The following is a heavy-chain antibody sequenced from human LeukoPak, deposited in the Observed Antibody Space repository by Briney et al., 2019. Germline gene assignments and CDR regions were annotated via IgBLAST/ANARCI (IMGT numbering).Heavy chain of an antibody. V-gene: IGHV4-30-4*08. D-gene: IGHD2-2*01. CDR1: GGSLSSGGYY. CDR2: IYYSGST. J-gene: IGHJ5*02. Sequence: SETLSLTCTVSGGSLSSGGYYWSWLRQHPGKGLEWIGYIYYSGSTYYNPSLKSRVTISVDTSKKQFSLKLSSVAAADTAVYFCARAKGPGAHYNWFDPWGQGTLVTVSS. CDR3: ARAKGPGAHYNWFDP.